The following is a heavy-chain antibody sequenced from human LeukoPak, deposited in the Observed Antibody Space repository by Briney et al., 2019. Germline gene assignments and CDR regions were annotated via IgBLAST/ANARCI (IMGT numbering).Heavy chain of an antibody. CDR2: LDPGDSDS. CDR1: GYSFTSYW. V-gene: IGHV5-51*01. D-gene: IGHD6-13*01. Sequence: GESLKISCKGSGYSFTSYWIGWVRQMPGKGLEWMGILDPGDSDSRYSPSFQGQVTISADKSISTAYLQWSSLKALDTAMYYCARGGIAAARHFDYWGQGTLVTVSS. J-gene: IGHJ4*02. CDR3: ARGGIAAARHFDY.